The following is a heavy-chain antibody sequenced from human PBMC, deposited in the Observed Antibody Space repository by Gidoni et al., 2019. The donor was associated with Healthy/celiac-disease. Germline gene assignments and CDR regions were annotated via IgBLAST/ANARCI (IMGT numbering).Heavy chain of an antibody. CDR3: ARGSIAVDY. CDR2: ISSSSSYI. CDR1: GFTFSSYS. Sequence: EVQLVESGGGLVKPGGSLKPSCAASGFTFSSYSMNWVRQAPGKGMEWVSSISSSSSYIYYADSVKGRFTISRDNAKNSLYLQMNSLRAEDTAVYYCARGSIAVDYWGQGTLVTVSS. J-gene: IGHJ4*02. V-gene: IGHV3-21*01. D-gene: IGHD6-6*01.